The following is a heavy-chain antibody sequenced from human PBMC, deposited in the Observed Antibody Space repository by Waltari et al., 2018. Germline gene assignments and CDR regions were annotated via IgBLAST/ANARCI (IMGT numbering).Heavy chain of an antibody. CDR3: ASSLVGATTDYYYGMDV. CDR1: GGSISSRSYY. CDR2: IYTSGST. V-gene: IGHV4-61*02. Sequence: QVQLQESGPGLVKPSQTLSLTCTVSGGSISSRSYYWSWIRQPAGKGLEWIGRIYTSGSTNYNPSLKSRVTISVDTSKNQFSLKPTSVTAADTAVYYCASSLVGATTDYYYGMDVWGQGTTVTVSS. D-gene: IGHD1-26*01. J-gene: IGHJ6*02.